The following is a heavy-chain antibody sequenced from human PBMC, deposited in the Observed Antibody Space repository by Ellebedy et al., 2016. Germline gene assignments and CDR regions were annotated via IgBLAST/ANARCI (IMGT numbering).Heavy chain of an antibody. CDR1: RFTFSDYA. CDR2: ISGSGGST. J-gene: IGHJ4*02. CDR3: AKVSVVVPAAMPNYYFDY. D-gene: IGHD2-2*01. Sequence: GGSLRLSXTASRFTFSDYAMNWVRQAPGKGLEWVSSISGSGGSTYYADSVKGRFTISRDNSKNTLYLQMNSLRAEDTAVYYCAKVSVVVPAAMPNYYFDYWGQGTLVTVSS. V-gene: IGHV3-23*01.